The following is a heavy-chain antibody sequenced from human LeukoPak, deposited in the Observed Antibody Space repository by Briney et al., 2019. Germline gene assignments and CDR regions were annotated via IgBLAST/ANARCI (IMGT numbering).Heavy chain of an antibody. J-gene: IGHJ4*02. CDR3: AREIHSSGYYQNYYFDY. CDR2: IYYSGST. Sequence: SETLSLTCTVSGGSISSYYWSWIRQPPGKGLEWIGYIYYSGSTNYNPSLKSRVTISVDTSKNQFSLKLSSVTAADTAVYYCAREIHSSGYYQNYYFDYWGQGTLVTVSS. CDR1: GGSISSYY. V-gene: IGHV4-59*01. D-gene: IGHD3-22*01.